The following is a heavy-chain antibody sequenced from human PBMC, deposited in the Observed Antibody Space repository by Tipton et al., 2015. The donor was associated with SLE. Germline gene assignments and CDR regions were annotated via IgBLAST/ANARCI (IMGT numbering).Heavy chain of an antibody. J-gene: IGHJ6*02. D-gene: IGHD6-13*01. CDR3: ARGLSGDSSSWFYYYYGMDV. CDR2: INHSGST. CDR1: GGSFSGYY. V-gene: IGHV4-34*01. Sequence: LRLSCAVYGGSFSGYYWSWIRQPPGKGLEWIGEINHSGSTNYNPSLKSRVTISLDTSKNQFSLRLSSVTAADTAVYYCARGLSGDSSSWFYYYYGMDVWGQGTTVTVSS.